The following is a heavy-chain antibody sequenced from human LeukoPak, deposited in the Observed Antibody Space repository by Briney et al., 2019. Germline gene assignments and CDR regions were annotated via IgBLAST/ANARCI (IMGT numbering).Heavy chain of an antibody. V-gene: IGHV4-34*01. CDR3: ARHSLSRQHIVVVTAVHWYFDL. D-gene: IGHD2-21*02. CDR2: INHSGST. J-gene: IGHJ2*01. CDR1: GGSFSGYY. Sequence: SETLSLTCAVYGGSFSGYYWSWIRQPPGKGLEWIGEINHSGSTDYNPSLKSRVTISVDTSKNQFSLKLNSVTAADTAVYYCARHSLSRQHIVVVTAVHWYFDLWGRGTLVTVSS.